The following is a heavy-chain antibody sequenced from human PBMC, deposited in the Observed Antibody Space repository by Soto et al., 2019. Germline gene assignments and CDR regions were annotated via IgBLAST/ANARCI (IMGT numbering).Heavy chain of an antibody. D-gene: IGHD6-6*01. CDR1: GYSFTSYW. Sequence: GESLKISCKGSGYSFTSYWIGWVRQVPGKGLEWMGIIYPGDSDTRYSPSFQGQVTISADKSISTAYLQWSSLKASDTAMYYCAGPSIAGYYYYGMDVWGQGTTVTVSS. CDR3: AGPSIAGYYYYGMDV. V-gene: IGHV5-51*01. J-gene: IGHJ6*02. CDR2: IYPGDSDT.